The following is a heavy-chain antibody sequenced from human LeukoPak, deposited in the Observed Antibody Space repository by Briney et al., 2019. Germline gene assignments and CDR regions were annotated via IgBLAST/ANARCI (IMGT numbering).Heavy chain of an antibody. V-gene: IGHV4-34*01. CDR1: GGSFSGYY. J-gene: IGHJ3*02. D-gene: IGHD5-12*01. Sequence: SETMSLTCAVYGGSFSGYYWSWIRQPPGKGLEWIGEINHSGSTNYNPSLKSRVTISVDTSKNQFSLKLSSVTAADTAVYYCARVAVAHDAFDIWGQGTMVTVSS. CDR2: INHSGST. CDR3: ARVAVAHDAFDI.